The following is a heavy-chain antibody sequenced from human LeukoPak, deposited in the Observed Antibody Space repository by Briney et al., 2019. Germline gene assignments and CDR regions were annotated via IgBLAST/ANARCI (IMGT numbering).Heavy chain of an antibody. CDR2: IIPIFGTA. CDR1: GGTFSSYA. CDR3: ARASYCSGGSCYSGREDWFDP. J-gene: IGHJ5*02. D-gene: IGHD2-15*01. Sequence: SVKVSCTASGGTFSSYAISWVRQAPGQGLEWMGGIIPIFGTANYAQKFQGRVTITADESTSTAYMELSSLRSEDTAVYYCARASYCSGGSCYSGREDWFDPWGQGTLVTASS. V-gene: IGHV1-69*13.